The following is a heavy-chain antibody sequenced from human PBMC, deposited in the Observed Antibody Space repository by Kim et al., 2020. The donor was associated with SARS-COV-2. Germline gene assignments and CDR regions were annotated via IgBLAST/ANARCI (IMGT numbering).Heavy chain of an antibody. V-gene: IGHV3-30-3*01. CDR2: ISYDGSNK. CDR3: ASPDSGSYLSWFYP. J-gene: IGHJ5*02. CDR1: GFTFSSYA. D-gene: IGHD1-26*01. Sequence: GGSLRLSCAASGFTFSSYAMHWVRQAPGKGLEWVAVISYDGSNKYYADSVKGRFTISRDNSKNTLYLQMNSLRAEDTAVYYCASPDSGSYLSWFYPWGQG.